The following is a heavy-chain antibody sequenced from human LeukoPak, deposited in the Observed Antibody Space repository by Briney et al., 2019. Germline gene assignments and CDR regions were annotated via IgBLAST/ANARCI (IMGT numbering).Heavy chain of an antibody. CDR1: GYTFTSYA. V-gene: IGHV1-3*01. CDR3: AYHLAAAGTFDY. D-gene: IGHD6-13*01. CDR2: INAGNGNT. J-gene: IGHJ4*02. Sequence: ASVKVSCKASGYTFTSYAMHRVRQAPGQRLEWMGWINAGNGNTKYSQKFQGRVTITADESTSTAYMELSSLRSEDTAVYYCAYHLAAAGTFDYWGQGTLVTVSS.